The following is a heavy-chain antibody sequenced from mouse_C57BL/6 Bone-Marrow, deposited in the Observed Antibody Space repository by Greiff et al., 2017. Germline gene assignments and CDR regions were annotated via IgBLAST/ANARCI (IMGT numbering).Heavy chain of an antibody. Sequence: EVQLVESGGGLVQPGGSLKLSCAASGFTFSDYYMYWVRQTPEKRLEWVAYISNGGGSTYYPDTVKGRFTIYSDHAKNTLYLQMSRLKSEDTAMYYCARHDPDAMYYWGQGTSVTVSS. CDR2: ISNGGGST. V-gene: IGHV5-12*01. J-gene: IGHJ4*01. CDR3: ARHDPDAMYY. CDR1: GFTFSDYY.